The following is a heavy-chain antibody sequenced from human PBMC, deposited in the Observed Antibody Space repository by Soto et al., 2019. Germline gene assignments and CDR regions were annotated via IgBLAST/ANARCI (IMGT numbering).Heavy chain of an antibody. J-gene: IGHJ6*02. V-gene: IGHV3-21*06. CDR1: GFSFTSHT. CDR2: IRSDSTHI. D-gene: IGHD3-16*01. Sequence: GGSLTLSFAASGFSFTSHTMNWVRQAPVKGLEWVSSIRSDSTHIYDADSVKGRFTISRDNAKNTLYLQMNSLRAGDTALYYCARAQVGPRFGCYGMEVLGRRNTVAFSS. CDR3: ARAQVGPRFGCYGMEV.